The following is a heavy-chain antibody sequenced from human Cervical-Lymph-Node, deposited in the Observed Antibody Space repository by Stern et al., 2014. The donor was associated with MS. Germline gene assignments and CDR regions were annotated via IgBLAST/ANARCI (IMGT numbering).Heavy chain of an antibody. V-gene: IGHV3-33*01. Sequence: VQLVESGGGVVQPGRSLRLSCAASGFSFSRYDMNWVRQAPGKGLEWVAFILYHECQQYYADSVTCRFTISRDNCKTPLYLQMIGLRAEDTAVYYCASAYSSSHYYFDYWGQGTLVTVSS. CDR3: ASAYSSSHYYFDY. D-gene: IGHD6-13*01. CDR2: ILYHECQQ. CDR1: GFSFSRYD. J-gene: IGHJ4*02.